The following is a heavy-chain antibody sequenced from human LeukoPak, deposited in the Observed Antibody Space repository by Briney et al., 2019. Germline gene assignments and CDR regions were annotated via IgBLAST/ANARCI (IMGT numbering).Heavy chain of an antibody. CDR2: IYYSGST. D-gene: IGHD3-3*01. CDR3: ARDTGRITIFGVVIASGAFDI. Sequence: SETLSLTCTVPGGSISSYYWSWIRQPPGKGLEWIGYIYYSGSTHYNPSLKSRVTISVDTSKNQFSLKLSSVTAADTAVYYCARDTGRITIFGVVIASGAFDIWGQGTMVTVSS. J-gene: IGHJ3*02. V-gene: IGHV4-59*01. CDR1: GGSISSYY.